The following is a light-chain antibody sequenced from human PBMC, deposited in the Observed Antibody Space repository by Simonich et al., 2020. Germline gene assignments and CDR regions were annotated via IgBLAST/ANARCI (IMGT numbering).Light chain of an antibody. V-gene: IGKV1-5*03. CDR1: QSISSW. CDR3: QQYNSYSRT. J-gene: IGKJ1*01. Sequence: DIQMTQSPSTLSASVGDRVTITCRASQSISSWLAGYQQKPGKDPKLLSYKASSLESVVPSRFSGSGSGTEFTLTISSLQPDDFATYYCQQYNSYSRTFGQGTKVEIK. CDR2: KAS.